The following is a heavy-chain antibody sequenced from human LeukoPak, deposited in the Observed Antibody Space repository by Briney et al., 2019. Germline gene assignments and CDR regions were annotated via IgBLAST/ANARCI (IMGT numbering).Heavy chain of an antibody. CDR3: ARDTNGWFDP. Sequence: GGSLRLSCSASGFTFSRYAMHWVRQAPGKGLEYVSAISSNGGSTYYADSVKGRFTISRDNAKNSLYLQMNSLRAEDTAVYYCARDTNGWFDPWGQGTLVTVSS. V-gene: IGHV3-64*04. CDR2: ISSNGGST. D-gene: IGHD2-8*01. J-gene: IGHJ5*02. CDR1: GFTFSRYA.